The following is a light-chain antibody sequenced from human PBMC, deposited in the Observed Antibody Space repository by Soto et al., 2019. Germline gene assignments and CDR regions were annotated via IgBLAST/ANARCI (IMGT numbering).Light chain of an antibody. Sequence: SYELTQAPSVSVAPGQTARIPCWENNIGNKSVHWYQQKPGQAPVLVVYDDSYRPSGIPERFSGSNSGNTATLTITRVEAGDEADYYCQEWDSISDQGVFGTGTKLTVL. J-gene: IGLJ1*01. V-gene: IGLV3-21*02. CDR1: NIGNKS. CDR2: DDS. CDR3: QEWDSISDQGV.